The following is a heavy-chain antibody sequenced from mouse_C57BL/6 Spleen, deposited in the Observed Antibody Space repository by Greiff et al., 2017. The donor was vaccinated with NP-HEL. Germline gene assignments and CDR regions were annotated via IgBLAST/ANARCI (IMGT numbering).Heavy chain of an antibody. CDR1: GFTFSSYA. CDR2: ISDGGSYT. D-gene: IGHD1-1*01. V-gene: IGHV5-4*01. Sequence: EVKLVESGGGLVKPGGSLKLSCAASGFTFSSYAMSWVRQTPEKRLEWVATISDGGSYTYYPDNVKGRFTISRDNAKNNLYLQMSHLKSEDTAMYYCAREGGYYGSSYAMDYWGQGTSVTVSS. CDR3: AREGGYYGSSYAMDY. J-gene: IGHJ4*01.